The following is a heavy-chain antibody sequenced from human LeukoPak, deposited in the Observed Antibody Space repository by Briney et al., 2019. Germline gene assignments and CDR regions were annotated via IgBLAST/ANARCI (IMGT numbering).Heavy chain of an antibody. CDR3: AKQRGYTYGYPFDS. D-gene: IGHD5-18*01. CDR2: ISGSDDST. J-gene: IGHJ4*02. CDR1: GFTFSSYA. V-gene: IGHV3-23*01. Sequence: GGSLRLSCAASGFTFSSYAMNWVRQAPGKGLEWVSTISGSDDSTYYADSVKGRFTISRDNSESTLYVHMSSLRAEDTAVYYCAKQRGYTYGYPFDSWGQGTLVTVSS.